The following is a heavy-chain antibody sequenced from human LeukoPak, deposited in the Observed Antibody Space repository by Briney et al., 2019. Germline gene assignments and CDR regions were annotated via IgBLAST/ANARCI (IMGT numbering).Heavy chain of an antibody. CDR3: ARDGVPGLEWLPDYYYGMDV. V-gene: IGHV3-33*01. J-gene: IGHJ6*02. Sequence: PGGSLRLSCAASGFTFSSYGMHWVRQAPGKGLEWVAVIWYDGSNKYYADSVKGRFTISRDNSKNTLYLQMNSLRAEDTAVYYCARDGVPGLEWLPDYYYGMDVWGQGTTVTVSS. CDR2: IWYDGSNK. CDR1: GFTFSSYG. D-gene: IGHD3-3*01.